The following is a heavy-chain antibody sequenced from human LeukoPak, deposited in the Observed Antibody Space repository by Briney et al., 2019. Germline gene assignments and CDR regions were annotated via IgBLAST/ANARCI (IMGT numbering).Heavy chain of an antibody. CDR2: INAGNGNT. D-gene: IGHD6-13*01. Sequence: ASVKVSCKASGYTFTSYAIHWVRQAPGQWLEWMGWINAGNGNTKYSQKFQGRVTITRDTSASTAYMELSSLRSEDTAVYYCARDARGAAAADDPLDIWGQGTTVTVSS. J-gene: IGHJ3*02. CDR3: ARDARGAAAADDPLDI. CDR1: GYTFTSYA. V-gene: IGHV1-3*01.